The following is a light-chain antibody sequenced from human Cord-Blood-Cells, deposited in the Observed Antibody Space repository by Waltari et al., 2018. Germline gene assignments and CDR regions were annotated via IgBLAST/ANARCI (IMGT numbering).Light chain of an antibody. CDR2: KAS. J-gene: IGKJ4*01. V-gene: IGKV1-5*03. CDR1: QSISSW. CDR3: QQYNSYPLT. Sequence: DIQMTQSPSTLSASVGDRVTITCRASQSISSWLSWYQQKPGKAPKLLIYKASCLESGVPSRFSGSGSGTEFTLTISSLQPDDFATYYCQQYNSYPLTFGGGTKVEIK.